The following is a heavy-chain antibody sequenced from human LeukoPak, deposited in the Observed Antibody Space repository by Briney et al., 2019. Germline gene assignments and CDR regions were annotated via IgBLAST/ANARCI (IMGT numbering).Heavy chain of an antibody. CDR2: INPSGGST. Sequence: GASVKVSCKASGYTFTSNYVHWVRQATGQGLEWMGIINPSGGSTSYAQKFQGRVTMTRDTSTSTVYMELSSLRSEDTAVYYCARDRGGYCSGGSCYSGDYWGQGTLVTVSS. D-gene: IGHD2-15*01. J-gene: IGHJ4*02. CDR3: ARDRGGYCSGGSCYSGDY. V-gene: IGHV1-46*01. CDR1: GYTFTSNY.